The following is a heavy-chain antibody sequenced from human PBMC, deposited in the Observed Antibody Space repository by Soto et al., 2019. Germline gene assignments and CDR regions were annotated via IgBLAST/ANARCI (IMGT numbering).Heavy chain of an antibody. D-gene: IGHD2-21*02. Sequence: SATLSHTCAVYGGSFSCYYWSWIRQPPGKGLEWIGEINHSGSTNYNPSLKSRVTISVDTSKNQFSLKLSSVTAADTAVYYCARGYVVVTVWGQGTLVTVSS. CDR1: GGSFSCYY. J-gene: IGHJ4*02. V-gene: IGHV4-34*01. CDR3: ARGYVVVTV. CDR2: INHSGST.